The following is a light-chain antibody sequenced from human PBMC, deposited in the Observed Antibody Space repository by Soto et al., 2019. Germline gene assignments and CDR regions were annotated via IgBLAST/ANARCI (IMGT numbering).Light chain of an antibody. V-gene: IGLV2-14*01. J-gene: IGLJ1*01. CDR2: EVT. Sequence: QSALTQPASVSGSPGQSITISCTGTSSDIGGHHFVSWYQQQSGKAPKLVIYEVTDRPSGVSDRFSGSKSGNTASLTISGLQPEDEADYYCSSYTSSSIYVFGTGTKVTVL. CDR1: SSDIGGHHF. CDR3: SSYTSSSIYV.